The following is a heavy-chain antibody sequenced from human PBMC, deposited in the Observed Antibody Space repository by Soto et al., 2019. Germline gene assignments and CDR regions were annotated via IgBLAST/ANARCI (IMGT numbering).Heavy chain of an antibody. CDR1: GYTLTELS. V-gene: IGHV1-24*01. D-gene: IGHD3-3*01. CDR3: ATVANFWSGYRWFDP. CDR2: FDPEDGET. J-gene: IGHJ5*02. Sequence: ASVKVSCKVSGYTLTELSRHWVRQAPGKGLEWMGGFDPEDGETIYAQKFQGRVTMTEDTFTDTAYMELSSLRSEYTAVYYCATVANFWSGYRWFDPWGQGTLVTVSS.